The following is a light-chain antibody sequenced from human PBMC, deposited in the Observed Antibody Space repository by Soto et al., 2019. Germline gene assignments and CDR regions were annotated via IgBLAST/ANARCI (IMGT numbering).Light chain of an antibody. Sequence: QAVVTQEPSFSVSPGGTVTLTCGLSSGSVSTSYYPSWYQQTPGQAPRTLIYSTNTRSSGVPDRFSGSILGNKAALTITGAKADDESDYYCVLYMGSGIWVFGGGTTLTVL. J-gene: IGLJ3*02. CDR1: SGSVSTSYY. CDR2: STN. CDR3: VLYMGSGIWV. V-gene: IGLV8-61*01.